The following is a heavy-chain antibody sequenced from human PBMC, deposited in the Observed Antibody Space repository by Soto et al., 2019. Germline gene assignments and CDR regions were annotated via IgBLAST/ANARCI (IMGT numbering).Heavy chain of an antibody. D-gene: IGHD3-22*01. V-gene: IGHV3-30*18. Sequence: GGSLRLSCAASGFTFSSYGMHWVRQAPGKGLEWVAVISYDGSNKYYADSVKGRFTISRDNSKNTLYLQMNSLRAEDTAVYYCAKDRMYYDSSGYTAFDYWGQGTLVTVSS. CDR2: ISYDGSNK. CDR1: GFTFSSYG. J-gene: IGHJ4*02. CDR3: AKDRMYYDSSGYTAFDY.